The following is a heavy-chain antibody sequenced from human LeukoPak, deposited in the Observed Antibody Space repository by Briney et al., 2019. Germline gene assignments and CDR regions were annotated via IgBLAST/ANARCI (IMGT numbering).Heavy chain of an antibody. CDR3: AREGEPTTMVPAGFDY. J-gene: IGHJ4*02. CDR1: GGSISSYY. Sequence: PSETLSLTCTVSGGSISSYYWSWIRQPPGKGLEWIGYIYYSGSTNYNPSLKSRVTISVDTSKNQFSLKLSSVTAADTAVYYCAREGEPTTMVPAGFDYWGQGTLVTVSS. D-gene: IGHD3-10*01. CDR2: IYYSGST. V-gene: IGHV4-59*01.